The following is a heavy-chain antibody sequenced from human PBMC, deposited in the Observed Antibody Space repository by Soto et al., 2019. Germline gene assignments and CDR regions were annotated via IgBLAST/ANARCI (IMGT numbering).Heavy chain of an antibody. Sequence: QVQLVQSGAEVKKSGSSVKVSCKASGGTFSSYTISWVRQAPGQGLEWMGRIIPILGIANYAQKFQGRVTITADKSTSTAYMELSSLRSEDTAVYYCARDRGYCSSTSCFPGYWGQGTLVTVSS. CDR3: ARDRGYCSSTSCFPGY. D-gene: IGHD2-2*01. V-gene: IGHV1-69*08. CDR2: IIPILGIA. CDR1: GGTFSSYT. J-gene: IGHJ4*02.